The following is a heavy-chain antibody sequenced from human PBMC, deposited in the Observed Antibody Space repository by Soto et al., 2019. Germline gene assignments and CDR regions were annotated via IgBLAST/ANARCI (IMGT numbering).Heavy chain of an antibody. CDR3: ARPDNYFFYMDV. CDR1: VGSISSHY. J-gene: IGHJ6*03. Sequence: ETLSLTCNFSVGSISSHYWSWIRQPPGKGLEWIGYIYYTGSTNYNPSLKSRVSISVDTSNNQFSLRLRSVTAADTAVYYCARPDNYFFYMDVWGKGTTVTV. V-gene: IGHV4-59*08. CDR2: IYYTGST.